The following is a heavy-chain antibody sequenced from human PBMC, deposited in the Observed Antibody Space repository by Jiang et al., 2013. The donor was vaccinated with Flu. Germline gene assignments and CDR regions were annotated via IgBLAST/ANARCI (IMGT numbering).Heavy chain of an antibody. CDR3: ARGYSSSPQIYPVNFDY. CDR1: GGTFSSYA. Sequence: QLVESGAEVKKPGSSVKVSCKASGGTFSSYAISWVRQAPGQGLEWMGGIIPIFGTANYAQKFQGRVTITADESTSTAYMELSSLRSEDTAVYYCARGYSSSPQIYPVNFDYWGQGTLVTVSS. D-gene: IGHD6-6*01. J-gene: IGHJ4*02. V-gene: IGHV1-69*01. CDR2: IIPIFGTA.